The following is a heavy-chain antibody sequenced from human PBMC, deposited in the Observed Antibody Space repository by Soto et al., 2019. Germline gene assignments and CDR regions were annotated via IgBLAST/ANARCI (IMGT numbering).Heavy chain of an antibody. CDR3: ARVHKNWFDS. V-gene: IGHV5-10-1*01. CDR2: IDPSDSYT. J-gene: IGHJ5*01. CDR1: GYNFTAFW. Sequence: VESLKISCKASGYNFTAFWIHWVRQMPGKGLEWLGKIDPSDSYTNYSPSFEGHVTISTDNSITTAYLQWSSLRASDTALYFCARVHKNWFDSWAQGTMVTLSS.